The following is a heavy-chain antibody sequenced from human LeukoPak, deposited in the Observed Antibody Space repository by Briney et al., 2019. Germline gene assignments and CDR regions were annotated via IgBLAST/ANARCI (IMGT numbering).Heavy chain of an antibody. V-gene: IGHV3-20*03. CDR3: ARGSRLAATITVLFEY. D-gene: IGHD5-24*01. Sequence: STYYADSVKGRFTISRDNAKNSLYLQMNSLRAEDTALYYCARGSRLAATITVLFEYWGQGTLVTVSS. CDR2: ST. J-gene: IGHJ4*02.